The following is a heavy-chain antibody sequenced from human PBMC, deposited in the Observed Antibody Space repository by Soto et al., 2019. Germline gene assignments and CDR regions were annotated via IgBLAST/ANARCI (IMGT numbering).Heavy chain of an antibody. D-gene: IGHD1-26*01. CDR1: GDSISSGGYY. CDR2: IYYSGTT. Sequence: QVQLQESGPGLVKPSQTLSLTCTVSGDSISSGGYYWSWIRQHPGKGLEWIGYIYYSGTTYYNPSLESRVSISADTSDNQFSLKVKSVTVADTAVYYCASTYYTGDSGPYDYWGQGTLVTVSS. V-gene: IGHV4-31*03. J-gene: IGHJ4*02. CDR3: ASTYYTGDSGPYDY.